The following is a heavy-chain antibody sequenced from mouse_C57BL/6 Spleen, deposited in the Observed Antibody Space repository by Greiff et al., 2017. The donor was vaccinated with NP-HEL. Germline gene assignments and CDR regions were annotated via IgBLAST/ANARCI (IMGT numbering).Heavy chain of an antibody. CDR1: GYAFSSYW. CDR3: ARDYDGRSDAMDD. V-gene: IGHV1-80*01. D-gene: IGHD2-4*01. Sequence: VQLQQSGAELVKPGASVKISCKASGYAFSSYWMHWVKQRPGKGLEWIGQIYPGDGGTNYNGKFKGKATLTAAKSSSTSYMQRSSLTSEDSAVYCWARDYDGRSDAMDDWGQGTSVTVSS. J-gene: IGHJ4*01. CDR2: IYPGDGGT.